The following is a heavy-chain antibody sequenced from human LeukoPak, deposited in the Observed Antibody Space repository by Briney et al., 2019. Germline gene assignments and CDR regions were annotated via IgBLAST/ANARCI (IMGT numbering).Heavy chain of an antibody. V-gene: IGHV4-30-2*01. Sequence: KPSQTLSLTCTVSGGSISSGGYYWSWIRQPPGKGLEWIGYIYHSGSTYYNPSLKSRVTISVDRSKNQFSLKLSSVTAADTAVYYCARIRLTYYYDSSGHFDYWGQGTLVTVSS. CDR1: GGSISSGGYY. D-gene: IGHD3-22*01. J-gene: IGHJ4*02. CDR2: IYHSGST. CDR3: ARIRLTYYYDSSGHFDY.